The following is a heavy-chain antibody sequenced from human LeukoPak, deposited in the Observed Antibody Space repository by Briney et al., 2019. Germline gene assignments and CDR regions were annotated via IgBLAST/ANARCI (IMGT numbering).Heavy chain of an antibody. J-gene: IGHJ3*02. Sequence: PGGSLRLSCAAAGFTFADYAMRCVRQAPRKCLECVSVVSLNSGSIGYADSVKGRVTISRDNAKNSLYLQMNSLRAEATALYYCAKDKTIFGVVIPHGAFDIWGQGTMVTVSS. CDR3: AKDKTIFGVVIPHGAFDI. CDR2: VSLNSGSI. D-gene: IGHD3-3*01. V-gene: IGHV3-9*01. CDR1: GFTFADYA.